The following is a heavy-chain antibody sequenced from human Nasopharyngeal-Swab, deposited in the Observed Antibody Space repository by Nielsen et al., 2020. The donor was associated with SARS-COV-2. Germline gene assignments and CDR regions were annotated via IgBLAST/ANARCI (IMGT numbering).Heavy chain of an antibody. Sequence: SETLSLTCAVYGGSFSGHQWSWVRQPPGKGLEWIGEVSHGGGTNYNPSLKSRVTISVDTSKNQFSLKLSSVTAADTAVYYCARDLGDYGDYALDPWGQGTLVTVSS. CDR3: ARDLGDYGDYALDP. CDR1: GGSFSGHQ. J-gene: IGHJ5*02. CDR2: VSHGGGT. V-gene: IGHV4-34*01. D-gene: IGHD4-17*01.